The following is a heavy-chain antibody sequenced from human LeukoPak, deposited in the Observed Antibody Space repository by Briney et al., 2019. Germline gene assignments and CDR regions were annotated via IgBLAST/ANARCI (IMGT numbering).Heavy chain of an antibody. V-gene: IGHV4-34*01. CDR2: INHSGST. CDR1: GGSFSGYY. D-gene: IGHD3-10*01. J-gene: IGHJ5*02. Sequence: SETLSLTCAVYGGSFSGYYWSWIRQPPGKGLEWIGEINHSGSTNYNPSLKSRVTISVDTSKNQFSLKLSSVTAAVTAVYYCARTRGTMVRGVPPQSSGWFDPWGQGTLVTVSS. CDR3: ARTRGTMVRGVPPQSSGWFDP.